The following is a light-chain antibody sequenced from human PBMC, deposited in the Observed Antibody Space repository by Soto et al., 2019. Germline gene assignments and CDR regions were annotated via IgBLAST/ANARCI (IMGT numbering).Light chain of an antibody. CDR3: CSFAGSTTFYV. J-gene: IGLJ1*01. CDR1: SSDVGNYNL. CDR2: EGS. Sequence: QSALTQPASVSGSPGQSITISCTGTSSDVGNYNLVSWYQQHPGKAPKLIIYEGSKRPSGVSNRFSGSKSGNTASLTISGLQAEDEADYHCCSFAGSTTFYVFGTGTKSPS. V-gene: IGLV2-23*01.